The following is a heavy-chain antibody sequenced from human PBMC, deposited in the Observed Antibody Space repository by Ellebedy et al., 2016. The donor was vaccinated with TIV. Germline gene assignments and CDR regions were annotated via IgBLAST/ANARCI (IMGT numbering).Heavy chain of an antibody. J-gene: IGHJ6*02. CDR1: GFTFSSYS. CDR3: ARDQGYSYGYYYYGMDV. D-gene: IGHD5-18*01. CDR2: ISSSSSYI. Sequence: GESLKISXAASGFTFSSYSMNWVRQAPGKGLEWVSSISSSSSYIYYADSVKGRFTISRDNAKNSLYLQMNSLRAEDTAVYYCARDQGYSYGYYYYGMDVWGQGNTVTVSS. V-gene: IGHV3-21*01.